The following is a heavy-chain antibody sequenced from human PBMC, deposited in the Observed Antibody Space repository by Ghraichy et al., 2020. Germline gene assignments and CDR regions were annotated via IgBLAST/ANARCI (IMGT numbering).Heavy chain of an antibody. CDR2: ISSSGSTI. J-gene: IGHJ6*01. Sequence: GGSLRLSCAASGFTFSSYEINWVRQTPGKGLEWVSYISSSGSTIYYADSVKGRFTISRDNAKNSLYLQMNSLRAEDTAVYYCARDRLIYEKQYYYYGMDVWGQGTKVTVS. CDR3: ARDRLIYEKQYYYYGMDV. CDR1: GFTFSSYE. D-gene: IGHD5/OR15-5a*01. V-gene: IGHV3-48*03.